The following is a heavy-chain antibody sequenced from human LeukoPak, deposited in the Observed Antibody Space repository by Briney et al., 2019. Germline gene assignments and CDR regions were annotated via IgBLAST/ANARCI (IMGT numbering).Heavy chain of an antibody. Sequence: GASVKVSCKASGGTFSSYAISWVRQAPGQGLEWMGGIIPIFGTANYAQKFQGRVTITTDESTSTAYMELSSLRSEDTAVYYCARDRGDILTGPYNWFDPWGQGTLVTVSS. CDR3: ARDRGDILTGPYNWFDP. J-gene: IGHJ5*02. V-gene: IGHV1-69*05. D-gene: IGHD3-9*01. CDR2: IIPIFGTA. CDR1: GGTFSSYA.